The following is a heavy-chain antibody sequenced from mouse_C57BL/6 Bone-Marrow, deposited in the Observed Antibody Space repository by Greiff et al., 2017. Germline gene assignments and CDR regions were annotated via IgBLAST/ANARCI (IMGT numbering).Heavy chain of an antibody. CDR2: ISSGGSYT. J-gene: IGHJ3*01. CDR3: ARGDYDYPLFAY. Sequence: EVHLVESGGDLVKPGGSLKLSCAASGFTFSSYGMSWVRQTPDKRLEWVATISSGGSYTYYPDSVKGRFTISRDNAKNTPYLQMSSLKSEDTAMYYCARGDYDYPLFAYWGQGTLVTVSA. V-gene: IGHV5-6*01. D-gene: IGHD2-4*01. CDR1: GFTFSSYG.